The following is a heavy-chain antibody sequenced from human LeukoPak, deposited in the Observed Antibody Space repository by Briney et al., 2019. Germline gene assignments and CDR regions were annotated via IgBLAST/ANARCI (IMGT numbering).Heavy chain of an antibody. Sequence: SQTLSLTCAISGDSVSSNSAAWNWISQSPSRGLEWLGRTYYRSTWYNDYAVSVKSRITINPDTSKNQFSLQLNSVTPEDTAVYYCAREVDTTMVRDAFDIWGQGTMVTVSS. J-gene: IGHJ3*02. V-gene: IGHV6-1*01. CDR3: AREVDTTMVRDAFDI. CDR1: GDSVSSNSAA. D-gene: IGHD5-18*01. CDR2: TYYRSTWYN.